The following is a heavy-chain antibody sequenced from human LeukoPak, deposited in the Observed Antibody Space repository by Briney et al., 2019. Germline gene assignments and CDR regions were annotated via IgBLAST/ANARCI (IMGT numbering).Heavy chain of an antibody. J-gene: IGHJ4*02. CDR1: GFTFSGYG. D-gene: IGHD3-3*01. Sequence: GGSLRLSCAGSGFTFSGYGMHWVRQAPGEGLEWVALISYDGTNRYYADSVKGRFTISRDNSKNTLYLHMNSLRTEDTAVYYCAKDPPYFDFWSGPDDWGQGTLVTVSS. V-gene: IGHV3-30*18. CDR2: ISYDGTNR. CDR3: AKDPPYFDFWSGPDD.